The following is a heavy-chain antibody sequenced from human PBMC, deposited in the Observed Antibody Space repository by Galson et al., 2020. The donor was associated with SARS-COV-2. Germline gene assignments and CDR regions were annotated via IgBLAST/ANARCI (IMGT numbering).Heavy chain of an antibody. V-gene: IGHV3-23*01. J-gene: IGHJ3*02. Sequence: GGSLRLSCAASGLTFSSYAMSWVRQAPGKGLEWVSAISGSDGSTYYADSVKGRFTISRDNSKNTLYLQMNSLRAEDTAVYYCAKDYDGSGSYSDAFDIWGQGTMVTVSS. CDR1: GLTFSSYA. CDR3: AKDYDGSGSYSDAFDI. CDR2: ISGSDGST. D-gene: IGHD3-10*01.